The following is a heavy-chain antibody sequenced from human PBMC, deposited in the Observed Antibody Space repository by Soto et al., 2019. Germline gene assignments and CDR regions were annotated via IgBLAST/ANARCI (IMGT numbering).Heavy chain of an antibody. D-gene: IGHD2-2*01. J-gene: IGHJ3*02. CDR3: AADRYCSSNTCPGAFDI. CDR2: IKRKIDGETT. V-gene: IGHV3-15*01. CDR1: GFAFTHVW. Sequence: EVQLLESGGDLAEPGGSLRLSCAASGFAFTHVWMTWVRQAPGGGLEWVGRIKRKIDGETTNYAAPGKGRFTISRDDSKNTLYLQMNSLKTDDSAVYYCAADRYCSSNTCPGAFDIWGQGTTV.